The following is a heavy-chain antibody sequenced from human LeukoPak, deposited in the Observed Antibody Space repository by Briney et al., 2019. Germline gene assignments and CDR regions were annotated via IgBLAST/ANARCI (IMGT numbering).Heavy chain of an antibody. J-gene: IGHJ4*02. Sequence: SVKVSCKASGGTFSSYAISWVRQAPGQGLEWMGGIIPIFGTANYAQKFQGRVTITADKSTSTAYMELSSLRSEDTAVYYCARTALPGPVDTAMDPDYWGQGTLVTVSS. CDR1: GGTFSSYA. CDR3: ARTALPGPVDTAMDPDY. V-gene: IGHV1-69*06. CDR2: IIPIFGTA. D-gene: IGHD5-18*01.